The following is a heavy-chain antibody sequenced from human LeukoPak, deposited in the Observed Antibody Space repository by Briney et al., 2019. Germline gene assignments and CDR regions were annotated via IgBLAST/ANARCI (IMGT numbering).Heavy chain of an antibody. CDR1: GFTFSSYG. Sequence: GGSLRLSFAASGFTFSSYGMHWVRQAPGKGLEWMAVIWYDGSNKYYADSVKGRFTISRDNSKNTLYLQMNSLRAEDTAVYYCAKDSIGVFDYWGQGTLVTVSS. D-gene: IGHD3-22*01. CDR2: IWYDGSNK. V-gene: IGHV3-33*06. J-gene: IGHJ4*02. CDR3: AKDSIGVFDY.